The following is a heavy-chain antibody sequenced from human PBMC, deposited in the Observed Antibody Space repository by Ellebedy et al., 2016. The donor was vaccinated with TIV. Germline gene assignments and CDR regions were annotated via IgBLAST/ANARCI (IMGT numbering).Heavy chain of an antibody. J-gene: IGHJ4*02. CDR2: LHPSSGGT. D-gene: IGHD6-6*01. CDR3: AAFPYISTSSAY. V-gene: IGHV1-2*02. Sequence: AASVKVSCKTSGYIFTAYHIHWVRQVPGQGLEWMGWLHPSSGGTNYAQNFQGRVSMTRDTSISTAYMELSRLNSDDTAVYYCAAFPYISTSSAYWGQGTLVTVSS. CDR1: GYIFTAYH.